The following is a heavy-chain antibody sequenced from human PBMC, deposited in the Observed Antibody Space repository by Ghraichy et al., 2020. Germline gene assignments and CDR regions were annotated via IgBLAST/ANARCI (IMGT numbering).Heavy chain of an antibody. J-gene: IGHJ3*02. V-gene: IGHV4-4*02. CDR1: SGSISSSNW. Sequence: SETLSLTCAVSSGSISSSNWWSWVRQPPGKGLEWIGEIYHSGSTNYNPSLKSRVTISVDKSKNQFSLKLSSVTAADTAVYYCAREFPPNDAFDIWGQGTMVTVSS. CDR3: AREFPPNDAFDI. CDR2: IYHSGST.